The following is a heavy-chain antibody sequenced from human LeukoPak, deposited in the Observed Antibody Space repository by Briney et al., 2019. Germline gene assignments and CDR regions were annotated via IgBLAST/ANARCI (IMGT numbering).Heavy chain of an antibody. CDR3: ASDQDSGWYE. CDR2: ISSSSSYT. D-gene: IGHD6-19*01. V-gene: IGHV3-11*06. J-gene: IGHJ4*02. Sequence: PGGSLRLSCAASGITFSDYYMSWIRQAPGKGLEWVSYISSSSSYTNYADSAKGRFTIARDNAKNSLYLQMNSLRAEDTAVYYCASDQDSGWYEWGQGTLVTVSS. CDR1: GITFSDYY.